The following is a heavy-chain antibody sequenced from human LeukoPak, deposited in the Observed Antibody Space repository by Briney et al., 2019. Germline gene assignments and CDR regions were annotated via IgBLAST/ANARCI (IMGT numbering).Heavy chain of an antibody. Sequence: SETLSLTCTVSGGSISSYYWSWIRQPPGKGLEWIAYIYYSGSTSYNPSLKSRVTISVDRSKNQFSLKLSSVTAADTAVYYCASEARSSSWYIEYFQHWGQGTLVTVSS. D-gene: IGHD6-13*01. CDR1: GGSISSYY. CDR2: IYYSGST. V-gene: IGHV4-59*12. CDR3: ASEARSSSWYIEYFQH. J-gene: IGHJ1*01.